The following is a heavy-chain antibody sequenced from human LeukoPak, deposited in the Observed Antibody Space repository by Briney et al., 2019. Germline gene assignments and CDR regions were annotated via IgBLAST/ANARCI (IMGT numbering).Heavy chain of an antibody. CDR2: ISASGDVT. CDR3: AKDPTGKYFDWLLSGAAFDI. CDR1: GFSFSAYP. D-gene: IGHD3-9*01. Sequence: GGSLRLSCAASGFSFSAYPMGWVRQAPGKGLQWLSGISASGDVTFHADRVKGRFAISRDNSKNTLYLQMTGLRAEDTAVYYCAKDPTGKYFDWLLSGAAFDIWGQGTMVTVSS. J-gene: IGHJ3*02. V-gene: IGHV3-23*01.